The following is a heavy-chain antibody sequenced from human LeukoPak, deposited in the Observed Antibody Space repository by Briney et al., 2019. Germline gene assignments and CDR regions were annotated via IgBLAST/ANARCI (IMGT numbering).Heavy chain of an antibody. CDR3: ARGLYYYDSSGPH. CDR2: ISSSSSYI. Sequence: GGSLRLSCAASGFTFSSYSMNWVRQAPGKGLEWVSSISSSSSYIYYADSVKGRFTISRDNAKNSLYLQMNSLRAEDTAVYYCARGLYYYDSSGPHWSQGTLVTVSS. CDR1: GFTFSSYS. V-gene: IGHV3-21*01. J-gene: IGHJ4*02. D-gene: IGHD3-22*01.